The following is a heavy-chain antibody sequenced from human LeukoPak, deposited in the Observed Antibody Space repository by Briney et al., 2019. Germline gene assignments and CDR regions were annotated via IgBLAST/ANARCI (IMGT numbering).Heavy chain of an antibody. D-gene: IGHD2-2*01. V-gene: IGHV1-69*01. CDR3: ASRLYCSNTRCRNFPFAY. J-gene: IGHJ4*02. CDR1: GGTFSSYA. Sequence: RASVKVSCKASGGTFSSYAINWVRHAPGQGLEWMGGIIPTFGTANYAQKFQDRVTITADESTSTAYMELSSLRSEDTAIYYCASRLYCSNTRCRNFPFAYWGQGTLVTVSS. CDR2: IIPTFGTA.